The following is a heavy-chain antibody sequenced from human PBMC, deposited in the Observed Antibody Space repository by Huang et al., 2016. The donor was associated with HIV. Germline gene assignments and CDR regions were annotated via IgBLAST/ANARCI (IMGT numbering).Heavy chain of an antibody. V-gene: IGHV3-7*01. CDR3: ATKTAGMDI. CDR1: TFNFGAYW. CDR2: IKQDESEK. Sequence: VESGGRSVKPGGSLKLSCVGSTFNFGAYWMSWVRQPPGKGLEWVANIKQDESEKYYVDSVKGRFNISRDNARKVLFLEMDDLRVEDTAIYFCATKTAGMDIWGQGTTVTVSS. D-gene: IGHD1-7*01. J-gene: IGHJ6*02.